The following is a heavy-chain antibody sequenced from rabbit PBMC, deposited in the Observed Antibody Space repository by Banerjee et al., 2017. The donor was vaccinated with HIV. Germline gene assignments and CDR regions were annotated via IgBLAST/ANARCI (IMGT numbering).Heavy chain of an antibody. V-gene: IGHV1S47*01. D-gene: IGHD4-2*01. CDR2: IYTGDGST. CDR1: GFDFSTYG. Sequence: QEQLVESGGGLVQPGGSLKLSCKASGFDFSTYGVNWVRQAPGKGLEWIACIYTGDGSTYYASWAKGRFTISDASSTTVTLKMTSLTAADTATYFCARGIVNYAAYGAVTYFMLWGPGTLVTVS. J-gene: IGHJ4*01. CDR3: ARGIVNYAAYGAVTYFML.